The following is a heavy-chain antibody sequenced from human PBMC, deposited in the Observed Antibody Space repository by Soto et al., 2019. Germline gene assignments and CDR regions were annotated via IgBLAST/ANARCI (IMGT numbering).Heavy chain of an antibody. Sequence: VQLVQSGAEVKKPGASVKVSCKASGYTFTSYYMHWVRQAPGQGLEWMGIINPSGGSTSYAQKFQGRVTMTRDTSTSTGYMELSSLRSEDTAVYYCARVGAAGFFDYWGQGTLVTVSS. V-gene: IGHV1-46*01. CDR2: INPSGGST. CDR3: ARVGAAGFFDY. CDR1: GYTFTSYY. D-gene: IGHD6-13*01. J-gene: IGHJ4*02.